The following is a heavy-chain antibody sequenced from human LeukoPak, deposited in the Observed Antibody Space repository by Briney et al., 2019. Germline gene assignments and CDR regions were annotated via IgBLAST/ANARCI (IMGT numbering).Heavy chain of an antibody. V-gene: IGHV3-7*01. Sequence: GGSLRLSCAASGFTFSSYWMSWVRQAPGKGLEWVANIKQDGSEKYYVDSVKGRFTISRDNAKNSLYLQMNSLRAEDTAVYHCARLSSSSWSPFDYWGQGTLVTVSS. CDR1: GFTFSSYW. J-gene: IGHJ4*02. CDR2: IKQDGSEK. CDR3: ARLSSSSWSPFDY. D-gene: IGHD6-13*01.